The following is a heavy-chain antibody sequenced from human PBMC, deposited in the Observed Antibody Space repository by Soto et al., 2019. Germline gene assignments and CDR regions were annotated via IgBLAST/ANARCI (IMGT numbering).Heavy chain of an antibody. J-gene: IGHJ4*02. CDR2: IKYIGST. V-gene: IGHV4-34*01. CDR1: GGSVSGYY. Sequence: QVQLQQWGAGLLKPSETLSLTCAVYGGSVSGYYWSWLRQSPGKGLEWIGEIKYIGSTNYNPCHKSRVTISLDTSKTQFSLSLTAVTAADTARYYCARIYAYTVGWIASWGQGTLVTVSS. D-gene: IGHD3-16*01. CDR3: ARIYAYTVGWIAS.